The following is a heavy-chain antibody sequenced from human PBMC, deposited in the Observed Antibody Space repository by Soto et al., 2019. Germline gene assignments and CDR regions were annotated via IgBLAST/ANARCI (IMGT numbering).Heavy chain of an antibody. D-gene: IGHD1-20*01. Sequence: SETLSLTCTVSGGSISGYYWGWIRQPPGKELELIPYIHYSGSAYYNPSLRSRVTISIATSKNQFSLKVSSVNAADTAVYYCARVGRITLIDTWFDXWGQGPLVTVSX. CDR2: IHYSGSA. V-gene: IGHV4-59*01. CDR1: GGSISGYY. J-gene: IGHJ5*01. CDR3: ARVGRITLIDTWFDX.